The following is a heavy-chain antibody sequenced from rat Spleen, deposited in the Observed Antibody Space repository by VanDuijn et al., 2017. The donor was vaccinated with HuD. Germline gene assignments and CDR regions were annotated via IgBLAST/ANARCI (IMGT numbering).Heavy chain of an antibody. J-gene: IGHJ3*01. V-gene: IGHV1-43*01. CDR2: INTGSGGT. CDR1: GYTFTSYY. CDR3: ARNEILGGGFAH. D-gene: IGHD4-2*01. Sequence: QVQLQQSGTELAKPGSSVQISCKASGYTFTSYYVSWIKQTTGQGLEYIGDINTGSGGTNYNEKFKGKATLTVDKSLSTAFMQLSSLKPEDTAVYYWARNEILGGGFAHWGQGTLVTVTS.